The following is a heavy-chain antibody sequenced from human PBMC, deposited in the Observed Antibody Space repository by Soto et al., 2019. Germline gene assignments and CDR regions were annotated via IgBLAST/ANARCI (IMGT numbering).Heavy chain of an antibody. CDR2: MNPNSGNT. CDR3: ARVAYSYGYYAFDI. V-gene: IGHV1-8*01. Sequence: ASVKVSCKASGYTLTSYDINWVRQATGQGLEWMGWMNPNSGNTGYAQKFQGRVTMTRNTSISTAYMELSSLGSEDTAVYYCARVAYSYGYYAFDIWGQGTMVTVSS. J-gene: IGHJ3*02. D-gene: IGHD5-18*01. CDR1: GYTLTSYD.